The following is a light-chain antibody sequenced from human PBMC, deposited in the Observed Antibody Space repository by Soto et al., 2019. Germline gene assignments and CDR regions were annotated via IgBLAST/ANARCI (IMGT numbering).Light chain of an antibody. CDR2: GAS. CDR1: QSVRSTY. J-gene: IGKJ1*01. V-gene: IGKV3-20*01. CDR3: QQYGNSPRT. Sequence: EIVLTQSPGTLSLSPGERATLSCRASQSVRSTYLTWYQQKPGQAPRLLIYGASNRATGIPDRFSGSGSGTDFPLTISRLEPEDFAGYYCQQYGNSPRTFGQGTKVEIK.